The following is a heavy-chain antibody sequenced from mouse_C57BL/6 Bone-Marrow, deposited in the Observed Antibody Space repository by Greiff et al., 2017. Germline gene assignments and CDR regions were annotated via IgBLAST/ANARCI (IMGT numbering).Heavy chain of an antibody. J-gene: IGHJ3*01. Sequence: QVQLQQPGAELVKPGASVKLSCKASGYTFTSYWIHWVKQRPGRGLEWIGRIDPNSGGTTYNEKFKSKATLTVDKHSSTAYMLLSSLTSEDSAVCYCARSMITSWAYWGQGTLVTVSA. CDR2: IDPNSGGT. CDR1: GYTFTSYW. CDR3: ARSMITSWAY. V-gene: IGHV1-72*01. D-gene: IGHD2-4*01.